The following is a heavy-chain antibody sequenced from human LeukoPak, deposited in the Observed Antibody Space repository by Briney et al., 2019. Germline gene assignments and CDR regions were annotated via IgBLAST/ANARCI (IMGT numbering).Heavy chain of an antibody. CDR1: GYTFTGYY. J-gene: IGHJ4*02. D-gene: IGHD3-10*01. Sequence: ASVTVSCKASGYTFTGYYMHWVRQAPGQGLEWMGWINPNSGGTNYAQKFQGRVTMTRDTSISTAYMELSRLRSDDTAVYYCARDRGSGSYYSFDYWGQGTLVTVSS. CDR2: INPNSGGT. V-gene: IGHV1-2*02. CDR3: ARDRGSGSYYSFDY.